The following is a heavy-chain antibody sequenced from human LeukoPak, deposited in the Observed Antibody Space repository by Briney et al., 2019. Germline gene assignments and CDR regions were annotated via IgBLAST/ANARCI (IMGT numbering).Heavy chain of an antibody. CDR1: GFIFHDYA. Sequence: GGSLRLSCAASGFIFHDYAMHWVRQAPGKGLEWVAYISRSGNNIYYAESVKGRFTISRDNVENSLYLHMSSLRAEDTASYSCARSYGDVWGKGTMVTVSS. V-gene: IGHV3-11*04. D-gene: IGHD3-10*01. J-gene: IGHJ6*04. CDR2: ISRSGNNI. CDR3: ARSYGDV.